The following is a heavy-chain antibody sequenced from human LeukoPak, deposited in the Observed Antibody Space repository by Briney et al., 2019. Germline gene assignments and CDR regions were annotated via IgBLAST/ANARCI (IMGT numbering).Heavy chain of an antibody. CDR2: IDHSGST. CDR3: ARGMEDGDYIVY. D-gene: IGHD4-17*01. Sequence: SETLCLTCAVYGGSFSGYHWSWTRQPPGKGLEWIGEIDHSGSTNYSPSPNSRVTILVDTSKNQFSLKLSSVTAADTAVYYCARGMEDGDYIVYWGQGTLVTVSS. V-gene: IGHV4-34*01. J-gene: IGHJ4*02. CDR1: GGSFSGYH.